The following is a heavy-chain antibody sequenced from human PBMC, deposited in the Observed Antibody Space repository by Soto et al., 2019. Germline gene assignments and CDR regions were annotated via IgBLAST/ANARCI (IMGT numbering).Heavy chain of an antibody. CDR3: ARISAAASNAFDI. Sequence: GGSLRLSCAGSGFTFSDHYMDWVRQAPGKGLEWVGRSRNKPKKYTTEYAASVKGRFTISRDDSKNSLYLQMNSLETEDTAVYYCARISAAASNAFDIWGQGTMVTVSS. CDR2: SRNKPKKYTT. D-gene: IGHD6-13*01. V-gene: IGHV3-72*01. J-gene: IGHJ3*02. CDR1: GFTFSDHY.